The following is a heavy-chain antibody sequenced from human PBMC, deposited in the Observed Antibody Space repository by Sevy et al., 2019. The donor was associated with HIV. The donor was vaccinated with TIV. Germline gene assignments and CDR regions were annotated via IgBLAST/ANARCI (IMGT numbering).Heavy chain of an antibody. CDR1: GFTFSGSA. V-gene: IGHV3-73*01. CDR3: TRGSSWYNWFDP. D-gene: IGHD6-13*01. CDR2: IRSKANSYAT. J-gene: IGHJ5*02. Sequence: GGSLRLSCAASGFTFSGSAMHWVRQASGKGLEWVGRIRSKANSYATAYAASVKGRFTISSDDSKNTAYLQMNSLKTEDTAVYYCTRGSSWYNWFDPWGQGTLVTISS.